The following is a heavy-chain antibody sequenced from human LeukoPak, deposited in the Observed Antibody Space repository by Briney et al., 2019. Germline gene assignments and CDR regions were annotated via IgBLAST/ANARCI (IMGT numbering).Heavy chain of an antibody. J-gene: IGHJ5*02. CDR3: ARDDRTMRYSGGYYGGGNWFDP. CDR2: IYYSGST. V-gene: IGHV4-39*07. CDR1: GGSISSSSSF. Sequence: PSETLSLTCTVSGGSISSSSSFWGWIRQPPGKGLEWIGSIYYSGSTYYNPSLKSRVNISVDTSKNQFSLKLSSVTAADTAVYYCARDDRTMRYSGGYYGGGNWFDPWGQGTLVTVSS. D-gene: IGHD1-26*01.